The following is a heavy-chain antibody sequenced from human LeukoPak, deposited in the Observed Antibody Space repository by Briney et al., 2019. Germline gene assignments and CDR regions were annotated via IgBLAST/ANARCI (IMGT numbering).Heavy chain of an antibody. D-gene: IGHD5-18*01. CDR2: INSDGSRT. J-gene: IGHJ4*02. V-gene: IGHV3-74*01. CDR1: GFTFSSYW. Sequence: GGSLRLSCAASGFTFSSYWMHWVRQAPGKGLVWVSRINSDGSRTNYADSVKGRFTISRDNAQNTLYLQMDSLRAEDTAVYYCASGHIYGFPFDTWGQGTLVTVSS. CDR3: ASGHIYGFPFDT.